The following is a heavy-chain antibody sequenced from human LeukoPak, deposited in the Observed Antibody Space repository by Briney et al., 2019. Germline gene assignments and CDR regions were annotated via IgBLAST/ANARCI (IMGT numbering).Heavy chain of an antibody. V-gene: IGHV3-9*03. Sequence: GGSLRLSCAASGFTFDDYAMHWVRQAPGKGLEWVSGISWNSGSIGYADSVKGRFTISRDNAKNSLYLQMNSLRAEDMALYYCAKGLSWEGALDYWGQGTLVTVSS. D-gene: IGHD1-26*01. CDR1: GFTFDDYA. CDR2: ISWNSGSI. CDR3: AKGLSWEGALDY. J-gene: IGHJ4*02.